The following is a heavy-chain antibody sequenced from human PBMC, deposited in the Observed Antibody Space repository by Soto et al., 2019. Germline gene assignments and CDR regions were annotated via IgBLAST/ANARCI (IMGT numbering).Heavy chain of an antibody. CDR3: ARDRAWRFLEWSFDY. J-gene: IGHJ4*02. Sequence: QVYLVESGGGVVQPGRSLRLSCAASEFSFSNYAMHWVRQAPGKGLEWVAIISYDGSNEYYADSVKGRFTISRDNSKNTLYLQMNSLRVEDTAVYYCARDRAWRFLEWSFDYWGQGTLVTVSS. CDR1: EFSFSNYA. D-gene: IGHD3-3*01. V-gene: IGHV3-30-3*01. CDR2: ISYDGSNE.